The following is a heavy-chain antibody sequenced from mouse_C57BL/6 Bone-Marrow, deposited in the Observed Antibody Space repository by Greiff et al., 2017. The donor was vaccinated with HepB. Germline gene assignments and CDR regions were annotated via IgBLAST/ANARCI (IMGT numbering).Heavy chain of an antibody. CDR3: ARLTYYSNSWFAY. V-gene: IGHV1-61*01. Sequence: QVQLQQSGAELVRPGSSVKLSCKASGYTFTSYWMDWVKQRPGQGLEWIGNIYPSDSETHYNQKFKDKATLTVDKSSSTAYMQLSSLTSEDSAVYYCARLTYYSNSWFAYWGQGTLVTVSA. CDR2: IYPSDSET. D-gene: IGHD2-5*01. J-gene: IGHJ3*01. CDR1: GYTFTSYW.